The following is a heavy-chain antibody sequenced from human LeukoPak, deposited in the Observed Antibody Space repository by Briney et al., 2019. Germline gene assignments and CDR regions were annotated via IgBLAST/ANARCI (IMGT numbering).Heavy chain of an antibody. J-gene: IGHJ5*02. CDR1: GFTFSSYG. D-gene: IGHD3-10*01. CDR2: ISGSGGST. Sequence: GGSLRLSCAASGFTFSSYGMRWVRQAPGKGLEWVSAISGSGGSTYYADSVRGRFTISRDNSKNTLYLQMHSLRAEDTAVYYCARTVRGVKEIWFDPWGQGTLVTVSS. V-gene: IGHV3-23*01. CDR3: ARTVRGVKEIWFDP.